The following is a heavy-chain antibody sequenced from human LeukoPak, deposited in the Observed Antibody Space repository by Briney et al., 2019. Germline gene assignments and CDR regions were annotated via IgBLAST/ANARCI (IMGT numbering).Heavy chain of an antibody. CDR1: GFTFSSYG. CDR3: GKDPNGDYIGAFDF. Sequence: GGSLRLSCAASGFTFSSYGMHWVRQAPGKGLEWVAFIRYDGSNKYYADSVKGRFTISRDNSKNTLYLQMDSLRVEDTAVYYCGKDPNGDYIGAFDFWGQGTVVTVSS. J-gene: IGHJ3*01. V-gene: IGHV3-30*02. CDR2: IRYDGSNK. D-gene: IGHD4-17*01.